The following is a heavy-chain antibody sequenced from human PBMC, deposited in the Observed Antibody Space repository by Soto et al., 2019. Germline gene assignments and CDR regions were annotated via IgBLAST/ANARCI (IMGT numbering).Heavy chain of an antibody. CDR1: GFTFSSYA. Sequence: QVQLVESGGGVVQPGGSLRLSCAASGFTFSSYAMHWVRQAPGKGLEWVALISYDGSDKDYADSVKGRFTISRDNSRNTLFLQMNSLRAEDTAVYYCARDYYKYYDSSGYYRSPAYWGQGTLVTVSS. CDR3: ARDYYKYYDSSGYYRSPAY. V-gene: IGHV3-30-3*01. D-gene: IGHD3-22*01. CDR2: ISYDGSDK. J-gene: IGHJ4*02.